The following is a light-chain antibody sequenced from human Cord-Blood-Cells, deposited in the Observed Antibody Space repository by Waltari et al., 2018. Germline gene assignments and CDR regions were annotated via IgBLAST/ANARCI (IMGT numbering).Light chain of an antibody. CDR3: QQSYSTPLT. CDR1: QSISSY. Sequence: DIQMTQSPSSVSASVGDRVTITCRASQSISSYLNWYQQKPGKAPKLLIYAASSLQSGVPSRFSGSGSGTDFTLTISSLQPEDFATYYCQQSYSTPLTFGAGTKVDIK. J-gene: IGKJ4*01. V-gene: IGKV1-39*01. CDR2: AAS.